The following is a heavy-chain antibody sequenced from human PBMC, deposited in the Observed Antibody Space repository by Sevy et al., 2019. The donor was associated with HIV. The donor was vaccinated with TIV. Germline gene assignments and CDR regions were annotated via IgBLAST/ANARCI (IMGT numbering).Heavy chain of an antibody. D-gene: IGHD2-21*02. CDR3: ASGRPCCGDCYFFDS. V-gene: IGHV1-69*10. J-gene: IGHJ4*02. CDR2: IIPRPGLA. Sequence: ASVKVSCKASGGSLSNYGINWVQQAAGQGLEWMGGIIPRPGLANYAQKFRDRVTITADESTNTVYMGVRRLRFEDTGVYYCASGRPCCGDCYFFDSWGQGTLVTVSS. CDR1: GGSLSNYG.